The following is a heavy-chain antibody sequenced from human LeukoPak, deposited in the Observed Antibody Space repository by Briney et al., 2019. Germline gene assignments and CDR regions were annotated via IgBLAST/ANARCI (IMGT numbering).Heavy chain of an antibody. D-gene: IGHD1-7*01. V-gene: IGHV3-23*01. Sequence: GGSLRLSCAASGFTFASYAMSWVRQAPGKGLEWVSAITSGGSTYYADSVKGRFTISRDNSKNTLYLQMNSLRAEDTAVYYCVKKTGPLGTMPHFDYWGQGTLVTFSS. CDR1: GFTFASYA. CDR2: ITSGGST. J-gene: IGHJ4*02. CDR3: VKKTGPLGTMPHFDY.